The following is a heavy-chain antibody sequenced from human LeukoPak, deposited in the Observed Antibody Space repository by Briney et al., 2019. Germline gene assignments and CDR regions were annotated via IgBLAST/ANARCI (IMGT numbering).Heavy chain of an antibody. CDR1: GFTFSSYG. V-gene: IGHV3-23*01. CDR3: AKDPYSGSYFDY. D-gene: IGHD1-26*01. J-gene: IGHJ4*02. Sequence: PGGSLRLSCAASGFTFSSYGLSWVRQAPGKGLEWVSAISGSGGSTYYADSVKGRFTISRDNSKNTLYLQVNSLRAEDTAVYYCAKDPYSGSYFDYWGQGTLVTVSS. CDR2: ISGSGGST.